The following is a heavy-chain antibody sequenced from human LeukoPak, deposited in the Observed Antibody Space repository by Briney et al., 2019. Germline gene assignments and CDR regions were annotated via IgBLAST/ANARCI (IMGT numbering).Heavy chain of an antibody. J-gene: IGHJ4*02. CDR3: ARHAVLMVYTTHPTTFDY. Sequence: PSETLSLTCAVSGYSINSGYYWGWIRQPPGKGLEWIGRIYHSGSTYYNPSLKSRVTISVDTSKNHFSPKLSSVTAADTAVYYCARHAVLMVYTTHPTTFDYWGQGTLVTVSS. D-gene: IGHD2-8*01. CDR2: IYHSGST. V-gene: IGHV4-38-2*01. CDR1: GYSINSGYY.